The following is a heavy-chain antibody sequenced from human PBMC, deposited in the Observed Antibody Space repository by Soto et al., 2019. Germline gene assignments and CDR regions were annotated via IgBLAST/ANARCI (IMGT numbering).Heavy chain of an antibody. D-gene: IGHD2-15*01. V-gene: IGHV4-31*03. CDR3: GRGGIAGHWFDP. CDR2: IFHSGST. CDR1: RAFINSGGFY. J-gene: IGHJ5*02. Sequence: PSETLSLTCSVSRAFINSGGFYYSWIRQPPGKGLEWLGYIFHSGSTLYNPSLRGRLTLSADTSRNQLSLHLTSVTAADTAVYYGGRGGIAGHWFDPWGQGTLVNVSS.